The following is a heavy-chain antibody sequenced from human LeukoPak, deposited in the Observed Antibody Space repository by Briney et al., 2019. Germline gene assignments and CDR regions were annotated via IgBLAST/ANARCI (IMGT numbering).Heavy chain of an antibody. J-gene: IGHJ4*02. CDR2: MNPNSGNT. V-gene: IGHV1-8*01. Sequence: ASVKVSCKASGYTFTSYDINWVRQATGQGLEWMGWMNPNSGNTGYAQKFQGRVTMTRNTSISTAYMELSRLRSDDTAVYYCARVYCSGGSCYTAFDYWGQGTLVTVSS. D-gene: IGHD2-15*01. CDR1: GYTFTSYD. CDR3: ARVYCSGGSCYTAFDY.